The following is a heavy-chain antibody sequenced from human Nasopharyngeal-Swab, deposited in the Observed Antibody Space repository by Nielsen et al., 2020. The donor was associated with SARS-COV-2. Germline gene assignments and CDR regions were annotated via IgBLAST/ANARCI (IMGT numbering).Heavy chain of an antibody. J-gene: IGHJ4*02. CDR3: AKGGYTSFFDY. D-gene: IGHD5-18*01. CDR1: GFIFSDFS. V-gene: IGHV3-23*01. Sequence: GSLRLSCAASGFIFSDFSMTWVRQAPGKGLEWVSTIRAAGDSTFYADSVKGQFTISRDKSKNTVYLQMNSLRAEDTAVYYCAKGGYTSFFDYWGQGTLVTVSS. CDR2: IRAAGDST.